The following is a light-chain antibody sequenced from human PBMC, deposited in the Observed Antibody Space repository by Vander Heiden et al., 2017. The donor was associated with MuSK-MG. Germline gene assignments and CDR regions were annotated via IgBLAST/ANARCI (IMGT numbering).Light chain of an antibody. Sequence: QSVLTQPPSASGTPGQGVTISCSGSRSNIGSNTVNWYQQLPGTAPKLLIYNNNQRPSGVPDRFSGSKSGTSASLAISGLQSEDEAEYYCAAWDDSLNGWVFGGGTKLTVL. V-gene: IGLV1-44*01. J-gene: IGLJ3*02. CDR3: AAWDDSLNGWV. CDR1: RSNIGSNT. CDR2: NNN.